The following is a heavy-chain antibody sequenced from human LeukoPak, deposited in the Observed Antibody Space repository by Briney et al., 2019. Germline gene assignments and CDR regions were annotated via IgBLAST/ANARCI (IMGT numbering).Heavy chain of an antibody. V-gene: IGHV4-38-2*02. D-gene: IGHD3-16*01. CDR1: GYSISSGYY. Sequence: SETLSLTCTVSGYSISSGYYWSWIRQPPGKGLQWIGEFIHSGSTNYNPSLKSRVTISVDTSKNQFSLKLTSVTAADTAVYYCARETSQKGAHYMDVWGKGTTVTISS. CDR3: ARETSQKGAHYMDV. CDR2: FIHSGST. J-gene: IGHJ6*03.